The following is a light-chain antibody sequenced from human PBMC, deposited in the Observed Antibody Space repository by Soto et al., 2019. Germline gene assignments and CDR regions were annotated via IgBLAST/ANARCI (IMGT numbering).Light chain of an antibody. V-gene: IGLV2-14*03. CDR1: SSVVGGYNY. Sequence: QSVLTQPASVSGSPGQSITISCTGTSSVVGGYNYVSWYQQHPGKVPKLMIYDVSNRPSGVSNRFSGSKSGNTASLTISGLQAEDEADYYCSSYTSSSTYVFGIGTKATVL. CDR3: SSYTSSSTYV. CDR2: DVS. J-gene: IGLJ1*01.